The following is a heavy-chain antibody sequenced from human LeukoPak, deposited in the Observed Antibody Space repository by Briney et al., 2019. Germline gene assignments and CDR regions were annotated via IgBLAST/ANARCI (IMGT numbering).Heavy chain of an antibody. V-gene: IGHV3-30*04. CDR2: ISYHGSDK. Sequence: GRSLRLSCAASGFTFSNFAMYWVRQAPGKGLEWVAFISYHGSDKYYADSVKGRFTISRDNSKNTLYLQMNSLKTEDTAVYYCTREGVIVGAITTDYWGQGTLVTVSS. D-gene: IGHD1-26*01. CDR3: TREGVIVGAITTDY. J-gene: IGHJ4*02. CDR1: GFTFSNFA.